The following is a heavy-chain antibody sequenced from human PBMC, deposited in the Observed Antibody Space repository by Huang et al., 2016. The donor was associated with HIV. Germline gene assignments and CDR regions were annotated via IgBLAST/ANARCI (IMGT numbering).Heavy chain of an antibody. CDR3: ASRRSRVRGGGGDFPS. J-gene: IGHJ4*02. CDR2: IDQSGAP. V-gene: IGHV4-34*01. CDR1: GGSFSSYS. Sequence: QVQLQQWGAGLLKPSETLSLTCAVYGGSFSSYSWSWIRQSPGTGPHWVGEIDQSGAPTYPPSPQSRLTISVDTSKNPFSLRLTSVTAADTAVYYCASRRSRVRGGGGDFPSWGQGTLVTVSS. D-gene: IGHD3-10*01.